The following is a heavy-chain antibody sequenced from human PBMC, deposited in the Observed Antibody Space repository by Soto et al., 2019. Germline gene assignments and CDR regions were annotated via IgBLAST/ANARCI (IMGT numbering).Heavy chain of an antibody. Sequence: SETLSLTCTVSGGSISSGDYYWSWIRQPPGKGLEWIGYIYYSGSTYYNPSLKSRVTISVDTSKNQFSLKLSSVTAADTAVYYCARRREQLTRDYYYYYGMDVWGQGTTVTV. J-gene: IGHJ6*02. CDR1: GGSISSGDYY. D-gene: IGHD1-1*01. CDR3: ARRREQLTRDYYYYYGMDV. V-gene: IGHV4-30-4*01. CDR2: IYYSGST.